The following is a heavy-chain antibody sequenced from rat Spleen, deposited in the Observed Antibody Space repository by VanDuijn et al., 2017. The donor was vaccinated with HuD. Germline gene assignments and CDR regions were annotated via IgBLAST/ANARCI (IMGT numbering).Heavy chain of an antibody. CDR3: ARLSLLYGDGWFAY. D-gene: IGHD1-11*01. Sequence: EVQLVESDGGLVQPGRSLKLSCAASGFTFSDYYMAWVRQAPTKGLEWVATISYDGSSTYYRDSVKGRFTISRDNAKSTLYLQMDSLRSEDTATYYCARLSLLYGDGWFAYWGQGTLVTVSS. V-gene: IGHV5-29*01. J-gene: IGHJ3*01. CDR1: GFTFSDYY. CDR2: ISYDGSST.